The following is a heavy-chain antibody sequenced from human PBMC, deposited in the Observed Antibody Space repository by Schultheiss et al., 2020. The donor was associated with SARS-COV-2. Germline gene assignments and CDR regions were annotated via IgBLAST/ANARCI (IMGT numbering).Heavy chain of an antibody. D-gene: IGHD4-11*01. Sequence: ASVKVSCKASGYTFTSYYMHWVRQAPGQGLEWMGIINPSGGSTSYSQKFQGRVTMTRDTSTSTVYMELSGLRSDDTAIYYCAREQWHYSYWGQGSLVTVSS. CDR2: INPSGGST. J-gene: IGHJ4*02. CDR1: GYTFTSYY. CDR3: AREQWHYSY. V-gene: IGHV1-46*01.